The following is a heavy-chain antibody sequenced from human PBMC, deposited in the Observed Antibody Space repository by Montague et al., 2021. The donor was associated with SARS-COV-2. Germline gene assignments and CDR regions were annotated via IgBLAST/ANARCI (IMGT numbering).Heavy chain of an antibody. CDR1: DVPTSAHF. Sequence: SETLSPTCTVSDVPTSAHFWSWIRQSPGKGLEWIGYISYSGSTKYSPSLTSRVTISLGSSRKHLSLELRSVTAADTAVYYCAREQQLAPRGFGVDAWGQGTTVIVTS. J-gene: IGHJ6*02. CDR3: AREQQLAPRGFGVDA. D-gene: IGHD6-13*01. CDR2: ISYSGST. V-gene: IGHV4-59*11.